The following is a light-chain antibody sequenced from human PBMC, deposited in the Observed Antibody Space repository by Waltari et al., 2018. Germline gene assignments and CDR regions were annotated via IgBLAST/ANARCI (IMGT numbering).Light chain of an antibody. CDR1: SSNIGSNY. V-gene: IGLV1-47*01. Sequence: QSVLTQPPSASGTPVQRVTISCSGSSSNIGSNYVYWYQQLPGTAPKLLIYRNNRRPSGVPDRFSGSKSGTSASLAISGLRSEDEADYYCAAWDDSLSGLVVFGGGTKLTVL. CDR2: RNN. J-gene: IGLJ2*01. CDR3: AAWDDSLSGLVV.